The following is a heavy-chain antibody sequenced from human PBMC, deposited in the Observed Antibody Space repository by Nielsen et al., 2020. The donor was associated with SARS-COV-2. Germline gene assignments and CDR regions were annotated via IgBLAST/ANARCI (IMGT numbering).Heavy chain of an antibody. CDR1: GFTFSSYA. CDR3: ARAYLGGSIDY. V-gene: IGHV3-23*01. Sequence: GESLKISCAASGFTFSSYAMSWVRQAPGKGLEWVSAISGSGGSTYYADSVKGRFTISRDNSKNTLYLQMNSLRAEDTAVYYCARAYLGGSIDYWGQGTLVTVSS. CDR2: ISGSGGST. D-gene: IGHD1-26*01. J-gene: IGHJ4*02.